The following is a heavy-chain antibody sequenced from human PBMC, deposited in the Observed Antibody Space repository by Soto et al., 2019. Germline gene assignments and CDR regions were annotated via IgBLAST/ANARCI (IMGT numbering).Heavy chain of an antibody. CDR2: IWYDGSNK. J-gene: IGHJ6*02. CDR1: GFTFSSYG. D-gene: IGHD1-1*01. CDR3: ARELEPAETYYYYYYGMDV. V-gene: IGHV3-33*01. Sequence: GVSLRLSCAASGFTFSSYGMHWVRQAPGKGLEWVAVIWYDGSNKYYADSVKGRFTISRDNSKNTLYLQMNSLRAEDTAVYYCARELEPAETYYYYYYGMDVWGQGTTVNVSS.